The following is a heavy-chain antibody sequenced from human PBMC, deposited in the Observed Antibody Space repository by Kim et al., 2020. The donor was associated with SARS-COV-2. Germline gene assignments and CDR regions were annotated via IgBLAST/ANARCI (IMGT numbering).Heavy chain of an antibody. CDR3: AKARGRYYGADYFDY. J-gene: IGHJ4*02. Sequence: GGSLRLSCAASGFTFSNYAMNWVRQAPGKGLEWVSSVTGAGANTYYADSVKGRFTISRDNSKNTLYLQMNSLRAEDTALYYCAKARGRYYGADYFDYWGQGTLVTVSS. D-gene: IGHD1-26*01. CDR1: GFTFSNYA. CDR2: VTGAGANT. V-gene: IGHV3-23*01.